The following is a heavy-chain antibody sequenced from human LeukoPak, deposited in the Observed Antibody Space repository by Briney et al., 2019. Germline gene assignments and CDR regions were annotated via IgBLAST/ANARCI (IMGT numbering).Heavy chain of an antibody. CDR2: ISSSGSTI. CDR3: ARVVLWFGETDY. CDR1: GFTFSSYE. J-gene: IGHJ4*02. D-gene: IGHD3-10*01. Sequence: GGSLRLSCAASGFTFSSYEMNWVRQAPGKGLEWVSYISSSGSTIYYADSVKGRFTISRDNAKNSLYLQMNSLRAEDTAVYYCARVVLWFGETDYWGQGTLVTVSS. V-gene: IGHV3-48*03.